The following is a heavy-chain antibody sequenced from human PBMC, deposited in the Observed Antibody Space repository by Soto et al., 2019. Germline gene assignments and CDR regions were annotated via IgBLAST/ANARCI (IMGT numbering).Heavy chain of an antibody. CDR1: GGTFSSYA. D-gene: IGHD3-22*01. J-gene: IGHJ3*02. Sequence: ASVKVSCKASGGTFSSYAISWVRQAPGQGLEWMGGIIPIFGTANYAQKFQGRVTITADESTSTAYMELSSLRSEDTAVYYCARASQMIVVLNAFDIWGQGTMVTVSS. CDR2: IIPIFGTA. CDR3: ARASQMIVVLNAFDI. V-gene: IGHV1-69*13.